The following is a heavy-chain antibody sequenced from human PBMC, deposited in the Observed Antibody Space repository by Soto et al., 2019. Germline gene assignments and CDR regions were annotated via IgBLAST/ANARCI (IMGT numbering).Heavy chain of an antibody. CDR2: MSFDGNSK. D-gene: IGHD2-21*01. V-gene: IGHV3-30-3*01. CDR1: GFAVSSYS. J-gene: IGHJ4*02. Sequence: AGGSLRLSCAASGFAVSSYSMHWVRQAPGKGLEWVAAMSFDGNSKYFADSVKGRFKISRDTSKNTWSLEMEGLGVEDSALYHCTRGRSMIANDDFEYWGQGTQVTVSS. CDR3: TRGRSMIANDDFEY.